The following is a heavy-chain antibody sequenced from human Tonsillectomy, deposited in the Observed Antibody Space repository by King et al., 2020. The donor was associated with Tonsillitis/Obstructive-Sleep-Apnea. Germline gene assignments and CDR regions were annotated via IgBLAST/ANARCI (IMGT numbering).Heavy chain of an antibody. CDR2: ISGSGHNR. CDR1: GFTFSSCA. CDR3: AKDLNVDCWSGYYGYFDS. J-gene: IGHJ4*02. V-gene: IGHV3-23*04. Sequence: EVQLVESGGGLVQPGGSLRLSCEASGFTFSSCAMSWVRQAPGKGLEWVSGISGSGHNRYYADSVKGRFTISRDNSKNTLQLQLNSLRADDTAEYYCAKDLNVDCWSGYYGYFDSWGQGTLVSVSS. D-gene: IGHD3-3*01.